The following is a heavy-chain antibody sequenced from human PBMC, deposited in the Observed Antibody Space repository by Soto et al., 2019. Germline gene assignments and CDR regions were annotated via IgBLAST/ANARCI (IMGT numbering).Heavy chain of an antibody. D-gene: IGHD2-2*01. CDR3: ARVPDR. J-gene: IGHJ5*02. CDR1: GGPISSGGYS. V-gene: IGHV4-30-2*01. CDR2: IYHSGST. Sequence: SETLSLTCAVSGGPISSGGYSWSWIRQPPGKGLEWIGYIYHSGSTYYNPSLKSRLTISVDRSKNQFSLKLSSLTAADTAVYYCARVPDRWGQGTLVTVSS.